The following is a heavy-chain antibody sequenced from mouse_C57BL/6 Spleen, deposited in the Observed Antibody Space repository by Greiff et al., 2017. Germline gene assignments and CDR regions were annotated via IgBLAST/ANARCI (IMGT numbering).Heavy chain of an antibody. CDR2: IYPGDGDT. D-gene: IGHD2-3*01. V-gene: IGHV1-82*01. Sequence: VKLMESGPELVKPGASVKISCKASGYAFSSSWMNWVKQRPGKGLEWIGRIYPGDGDTNYNGKFKGKATLTADKSSSTAYMQLSSLTSEDSAVYFCASENDGYSYYAMDYWGQGTSVTVSS. CDR3: ASENDGYSYYAMDY. J-gene: IGHJ4*01. CDR1: GYAFSSSW.